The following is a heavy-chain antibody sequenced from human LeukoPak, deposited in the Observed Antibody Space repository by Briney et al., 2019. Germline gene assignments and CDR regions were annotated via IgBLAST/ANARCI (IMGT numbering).Heavy chain of an antibody. CDR1: GFTFTTYA. Sequence: GGSLRLSCSASGFTFTTYAMHWVRQAPGKGLEYVSAINSDGDGTFYADSVKGRFTISRDNSKNTLYLQMNSLRAEDTAVYYCAKGYSSGWLDAFDIWGQGTMVTVSS. CDR2: INSDGDGT. CDR3: AKGYSSGWLDAFDI. J-gene: IGHJ3*02. V-gene: IGHV3-64*04. D-gene: IGHD6-19*01.